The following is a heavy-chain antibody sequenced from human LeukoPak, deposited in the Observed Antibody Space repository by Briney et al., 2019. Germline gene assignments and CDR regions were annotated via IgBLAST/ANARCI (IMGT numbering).Heavy chain of an antibody. CDR3: ARDGCSRSTCNTLGVFNS. J-gene: IGHJ4*02. D-gene: IGHD2-2*01. CDR2: INQDGGET. CDR1: AFNFGRFW. V-gene: IGHV3-7*01. Sequence: GGSLRLSCATSAFNFGRFWMSWVRQAPGKRLEWVANINQDGGETYYVGSVKHRFTISRHNPKNSLYLQMDSLRAGDTAVYFCARDGCSRSTCNTLGVFNSWGQGTLVTVSS.